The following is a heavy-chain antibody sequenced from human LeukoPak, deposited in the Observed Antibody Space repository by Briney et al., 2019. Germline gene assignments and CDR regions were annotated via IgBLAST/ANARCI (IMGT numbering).Heavy chain of an antibody. Sequence: SETLSLTCAVYGGSFSGYYWSWIRQPPGKGLEWIGEINHSGSTNYNPSLKSRVTISVVTSKNQFSLKLSSVTAADTAVYYCAREDTVTRVLDYWGQGTLVTVSS. V-gene: IGHV4-34*01. CDR1: GGSFSGYY. D-gene: IGHD4-17*01. CDR3: AREDTVTRVLDY. J-gene: IGHJ4*02. CDR2: INHSGST.